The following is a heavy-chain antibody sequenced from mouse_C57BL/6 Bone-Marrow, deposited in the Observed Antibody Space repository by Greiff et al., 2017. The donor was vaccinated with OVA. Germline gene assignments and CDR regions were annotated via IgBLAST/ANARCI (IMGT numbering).Heavy chain of an antibody. Sequence: QVQLQQPGAELVRPGTSVKLSCKASGYTFTSYWMHWVKQRPGQGLEWIGVIDPSDSYTNYNQKFKGKATLTVDTSSSTAYMQLSSLTSEDSAVYYCALHYYGSSSDFDYWGQGTTLTGSS. J-gene: IGHJ2*01. CDR2: IDPSDSYT. D-gene: IGHD1-1*01. V-gene: IGHV1-59*01. CDR1: GYTFTSYW. CDR3: ALHYYGSSSDFDY.